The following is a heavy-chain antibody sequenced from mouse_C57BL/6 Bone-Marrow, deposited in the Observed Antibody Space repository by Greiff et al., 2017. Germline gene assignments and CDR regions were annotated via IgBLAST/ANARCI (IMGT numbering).Heavy chain of an antibody. V-gene: IGHV1-82*01. CDR3: ARGDDHYFDY. J-gene: IGHJ2*01. Sequence: QVQLQQSGPELVKPGASVKISCKASGYAFSSSWMNWVKQRPGKGLEWIGRIYPGDGDTNYNGKFKDKATLTVDKSSSTAYMQLSSLTSEDSAVYYCARGDDHYFDYWGQGTTLTVSS. CDR1: GYAFSSSW. D-gene: IGHD2-3*01. CDR2: IYPGDGDT.